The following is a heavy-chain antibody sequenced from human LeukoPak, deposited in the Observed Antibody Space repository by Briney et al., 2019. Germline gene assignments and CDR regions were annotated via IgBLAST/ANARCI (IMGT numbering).Heavy chain of an antibody. CDR2: IIPILGIA. J-gene: IGHJ6*02. CDR3: ARLVRGVHYYYYYGMDV. D-gene: IGHD3-10*01. V-gene: IGHV1-69*04. Sequence: GASVKVSCKASGGTFSSYAISWVRQAPGQGLEWMGRIIPILGIANYAQKFQGRVTITADKSTSTAYMELSSLRSEDTAVNYCARLVRGVHYYYYYGMDVWGQGTTVTVSS. CDR1: GGTFSSYA.